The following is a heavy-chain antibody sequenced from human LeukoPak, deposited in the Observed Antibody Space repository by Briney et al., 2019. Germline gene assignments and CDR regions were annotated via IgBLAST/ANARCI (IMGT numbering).Heavy chain of an antibody. CDR3: VKFPVAVSTPTDYWLP. CDR2: IYYSGST. V-gene: IGHV4-59*12. J-gene: IGHJ5*02. Sequence: SETLSLTCTVSGGSISSYYWSWIRQPPGKGLEWIGYIYYSGSTNYNPSLKSRVTISVDKSKNQFSLQMNSVTAADTAMYYCVKFPVAVSTPTDYWLPWGQGALVTVSS. CDR1: GGSISSYY. D-gene: IGHD3-22*01.